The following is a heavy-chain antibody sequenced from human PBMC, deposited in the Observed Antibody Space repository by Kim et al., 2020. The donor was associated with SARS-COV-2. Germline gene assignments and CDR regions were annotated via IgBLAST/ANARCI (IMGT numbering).Heavy chain of an antibody. J-gene: IGHJ4*02. Sequence: SETLSLTCTVSGGSISSSSYYWGWIRQPPGKGLEWIGSIYYSGSTYYNPSLKSRVTISVDTSKNQFSLKLSSVTAADTAVYYCARDQGLLWFYFDYWGQGTLVTVSS. D-gene: IGHD3-10*01. CDR1: GGSISSSSYY. V-gene: IGHV4-39*07. CDR2: IYYSGST. CDR3: ARDQGLLWFYFDY.